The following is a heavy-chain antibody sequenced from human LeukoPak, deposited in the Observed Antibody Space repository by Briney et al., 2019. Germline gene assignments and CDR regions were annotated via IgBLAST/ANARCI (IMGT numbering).Heavy chain of an antibody. CDR3: AKDRRDYYDSSGLFDY. Sequence: GGSLRLSCAASGVTLSSYGVHWVRQAPGKGLEWVAVISYDGSNKYYADSVKGRFTISRDNSKNTLYLQMNSLRAEDTAVYYCAKDRRDYYDSSGLFDYWGQGTLVTVSS. D-gene: IGHD3-22*01. CDR2: ISYDGSNK. CDR1: GVTLSSYG. V-gene: IGHV3-30*18. J-gene: IGHJ4*02.